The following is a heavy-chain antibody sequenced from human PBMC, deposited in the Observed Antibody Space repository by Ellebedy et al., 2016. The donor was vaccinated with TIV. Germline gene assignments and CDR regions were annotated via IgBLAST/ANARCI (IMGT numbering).Heavy chain of an antibody. CDR1: GFTLSGYW. J-gene: IGHJ4*02. D-gene: IGHD3-9*01. V-gene: IGHV3-74*01. Sequence: GEFLKISCAASGFTLSGYWMHWVRQVPGKGLVWLSRINTDGSSTSYAGSVEGRFTISRDNAKKTVYLEMNNLRAEDTAVYYCARESVRYFDCDYWGQGTLVTVSS. CDR3: ARESVRYFDCDY. CDR2: INTDGSST.